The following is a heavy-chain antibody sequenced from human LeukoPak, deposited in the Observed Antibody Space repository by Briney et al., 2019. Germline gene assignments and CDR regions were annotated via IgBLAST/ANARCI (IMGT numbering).Heavy chain of an antibody. D-gene: IGHD2-8*01. CDR1: GGTFSSYA. Sequence: ASVKVSCKASGGTFSSYAISWVRQAPGQGLEWMGGIIPIFGTANYAQKFQGRVTITADESTSTAYMELSSLRSDDTAVYYCAREYCTNGVCSAADYWGQGTLVTVSS. CDR2: IIPIFGTA. J-gene: IGHJ4*02. V-gene: IGHV1-69*01. CDR3: AREYCTNGVCSAADY.